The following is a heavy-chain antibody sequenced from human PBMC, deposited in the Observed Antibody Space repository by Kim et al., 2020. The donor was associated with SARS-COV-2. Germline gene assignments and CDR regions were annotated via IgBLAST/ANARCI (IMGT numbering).Heavy chain of an antibody. Sequence: GGSLRLSCAASGFTFSSYGMHWVRQAPGKGLEWVAVISYDGSNKYYADSVKGRFTISRDNSKNTLYLQMNSLRAEDTAVYYCAKALEPYSSSWYIWMYY. V-gene: IGHV3-30*18. CDR3: AKALEPYSSSWYIWMYY. CDR2: ISYDGSNK. D-gene: IGHD6-13*01. J-gene: IGHJ6*01. CDR1: GFTFSSYG.